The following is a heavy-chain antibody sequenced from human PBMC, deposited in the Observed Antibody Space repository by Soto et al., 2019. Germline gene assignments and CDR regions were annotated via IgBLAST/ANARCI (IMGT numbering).Heavy chain of an antibody. Sequence: QLQLQESGPGLVKPSETLSLTCTVSGGSISSSSYYWGWIRQPPGKGLEWIGSIYYSGSTYYNPSLKSRVTISVDTSKNQFSLKLSSVTAADTAVYYCARHPTTAMVSWYFDLWGRGTLVTVSS. CDR1: GGSISSSSYY. V-gene: IGHV4-39*01. CDR3: ARHPTTAMVSWYFDL. J-gene: IGHJ2*01. D-gene: IGHD5-18*01. CDR2: IYYSGST.